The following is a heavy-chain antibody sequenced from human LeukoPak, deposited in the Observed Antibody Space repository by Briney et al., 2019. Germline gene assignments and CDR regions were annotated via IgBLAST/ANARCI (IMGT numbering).Heavy chain of an antibody. CDR2: IRQDGSDT. D-gene: IGHD5-18*01. CDR3: TSSGYIYVGY. V-gene: IGHV3-7*01. J-gene: IGHJ4*02. Sequence: GGSLRLSCAASGFTFSSYWMSWVRQTPGKGLEWVANIRQDGSDTYYVDFVKGRFTISRDNAKNSLYLQMNSLRAEDTAVYYCTSSGYIYVGYWGQGTLVTVSS. CDR1: GFTFSSYW.